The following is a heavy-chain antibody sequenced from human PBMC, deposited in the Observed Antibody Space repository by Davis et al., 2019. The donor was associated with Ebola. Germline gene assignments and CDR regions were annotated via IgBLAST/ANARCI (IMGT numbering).Heavy chain of an antibody. CDR3: ASLATVVVVPAGMDV. V-gene: IGHV4-4*07. Sequence: PSETLSLTCTVSGGSISSYYWSWIRQPAGKGLEWIGRIYTSGSTNYNPSLKSRVTISVDTSKNQFSLKLSSVTAADTAVYYCASLATVVVVPAGMDVWGQGTTVTVSS. CDR1: GGSISSYY. J-gene: IGHJ6*02. CDR2: IYTSGST. D-gene: IGHD2-2*01.